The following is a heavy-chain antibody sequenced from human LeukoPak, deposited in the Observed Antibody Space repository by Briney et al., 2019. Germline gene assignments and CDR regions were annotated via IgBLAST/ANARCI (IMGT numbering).Heavy chain of an antibody. CDR3: ARDQYYYDRGSFDP. CDR1: GFTFSSYS. Sequence: GGSLRLSCAASGFTFSSYSMNWVRQAPGKGLEWVSSISSSGSYIYYADSVKGRFTISRDNAKNSLYLQMNSLRAEDTAVYYCARDQYYYDRGSFDPWGQGTLVTVSS. D-gene: IGHD3-22*01. V-gene: IGHV3-21*01. J-gene: IGHJ5*02. CDR2: ISSSGSYI.